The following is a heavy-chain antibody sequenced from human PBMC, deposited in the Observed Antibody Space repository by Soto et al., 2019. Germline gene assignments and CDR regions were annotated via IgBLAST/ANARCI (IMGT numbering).Heavy chain of an antibody. CDR1: VFSFSTYW. Sequence: VGSLRLSCAASVFSFSTYWMSWVRHVPGTGLEWVANIKADGSETYYVDSVRGRFTISRDNAKTSLFLQLNSLRAEDTAVYYCAKGGHIDFCGQGTLVTVSS. V-gene: IGHV3-7*03. D-gene: IGHD3-16*01. J-gene: IGHJ4*02. CDR3: AKGGHIDF. CDR2: IKADGSET.